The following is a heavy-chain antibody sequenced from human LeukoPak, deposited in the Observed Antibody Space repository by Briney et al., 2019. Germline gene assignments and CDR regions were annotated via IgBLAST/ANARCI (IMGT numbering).Heavy chain of an antibody. CDR1: GFTSSSYA. CDR2: ISGSGGSS. D-gene: IGHD1-7*01. CDR3: AKDIPKTTSHYYYYGMDV. V-gene: IGHV3-23*01. J-gene: IGHJ6*02. Sequence: GGSLRLSCAASGFTSSSYAMSWVRPAPGKGLEWVSPISGSGGSSYYADFVKGRFTISRDNSKNTLYLQMNRLRAEDRAVYYGAKDIPKTTSHYYYYGMDVWGQGTTVTVSS.